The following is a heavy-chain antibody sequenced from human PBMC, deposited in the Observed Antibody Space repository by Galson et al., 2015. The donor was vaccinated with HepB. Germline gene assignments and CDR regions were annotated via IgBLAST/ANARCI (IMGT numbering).Heavy chain of an antibody. CDR3: VKRYCGGDCYYDAFDI. Sequence: SLRLSCAASGFTFSSYAMHWVRQAPGKGLEYVSAISSNGGSTYYADSVKGRFTISRDNSKNTLYLQMSSLRAEDTAVYYCVKRYCGGDCYYDAFDIWGQGTMVTVSS. CDR2: ISSNGGST. D-gene: IGHD2-21*02. CDR1: GFTFSSYA. J-gene: IGHJ3*02. V-gene: IGHV3-64D*06.